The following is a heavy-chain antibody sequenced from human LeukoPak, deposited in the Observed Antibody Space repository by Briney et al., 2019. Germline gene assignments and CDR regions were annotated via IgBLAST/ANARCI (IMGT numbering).Heavy chain of an antibody. V-gene: IGHV4-4*07. CDR2: IYPSGGT. Sequence: SETLSLTCTVSGGSISGFYWSWIRQPAGKGLEWIGRIYPSGGTNYNPSLKSRVTMSTDTSKNQFSLKLRSVTAADTAVYYCAREHGDLDYWGQGTLVTVSS. D-gene: IGHD2-21*01. J-gene: IGHJ4*02. CDR3: AREHGDLDY. CDR1: GGSISGFY.